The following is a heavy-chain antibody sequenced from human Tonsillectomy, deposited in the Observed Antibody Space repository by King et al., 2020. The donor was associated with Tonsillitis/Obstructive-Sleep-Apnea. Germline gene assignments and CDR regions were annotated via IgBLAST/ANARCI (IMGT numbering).Heavy chain of an antibody. CDR1: GGSISSYY. CDR2: IYYSGST. V-gene: IGHV4-59*08. Sequence: VQLQESGPGLVKPSETLSLTCTVSGGSISSYYWSWIRQPPGKGLEWIGYIYYSGSTNYNPSLKSRVTISVDTSKNQFSLKLSSVTAADTAVYYCARLGGRDDYGYSTNWFDPWGQGTLVTVSS. J-gene: IGHJ5*02. CDR3: ARLGGRDDYGYSTNWFDP. D-gene: IGHD4-17*01.